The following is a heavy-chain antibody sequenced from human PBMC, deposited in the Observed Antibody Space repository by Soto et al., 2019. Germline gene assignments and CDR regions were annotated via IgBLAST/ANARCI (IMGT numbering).Heavy chain of an antibody. J-gene: IGHJ3*02. CDR2: ISHDGSNK. CDR1: GFTFSSYV. D-gene: IGHD2-2*01. Sequence: GGSLRLSCAASGFTFSSYVTHWVRQAPGKGLEWVAAISHDGSNKYYADSVKGRFTISRDNSKNTLYLQMNSLRTEDTAVYYCAKGGPDCARTTCYLLVAFDIWGQGTMVTVS. V-gene: IGHV3-30*18. CDR3: AKGGPDCARTTCYLLVAFDI.